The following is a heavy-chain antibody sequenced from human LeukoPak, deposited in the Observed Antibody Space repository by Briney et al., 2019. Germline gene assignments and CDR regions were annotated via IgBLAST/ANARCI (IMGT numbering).Heavy chain of an antibody. CDR3: VRGYHYHYMDV. Sequence: GGSLRLSCAASGFTFNNYWMNWVRQAPGKGLKWVANLKQDGSEKYCVDSVKGRFTISRDNAKISLYLQMNALRTDDTAVYYCVRGYHYHYMDVWGKGTTVTVSS. CDR1: GFTFNNYW. V-gene: IGHV3-7*01. J-gene: IGHJ6*03. CDR2: LKQDGSEK.